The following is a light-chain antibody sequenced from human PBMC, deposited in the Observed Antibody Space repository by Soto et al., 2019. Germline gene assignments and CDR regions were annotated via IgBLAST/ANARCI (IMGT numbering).Light chain of an antibody. CDR3: SSYTSSTTLV. CDR2: DVS. J-gene: IGLJ2*01. CDR1: SSDIGSYNY. Sequence: QSALTQPASVSGSPGQSITISCTGTSSDIGSYNYVSWYQQNPGKAPKLMIYDVSNRPSGISNRFSGSKSGNTASLTISGLQAEDEADYYCSSYTSSTTLVFGGGTK. V-gene: IGLV2-14*01.